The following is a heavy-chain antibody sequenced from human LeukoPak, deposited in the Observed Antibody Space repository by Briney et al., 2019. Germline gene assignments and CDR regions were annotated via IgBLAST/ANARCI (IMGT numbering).Heavy chain of an antibody. CDR3: ARAFGAERRAVAGTGLFDY. V-gene: IGHV4-39*07. CDR2: IYYSGST. J-gene: IGHJ4*02. CDR1: GGSISSSSYY. Sequence: PSETLSLTCTVSGGSISSSSYYWGWIRQPPGKGLEWIGSIYYSGSTYYNPSLKSRVTISVDRSKNQFSLKLSSVTAADTAVYYCARAFGAERRAVAGTGLFDYWGQGTLVTVSS. D-gene: IGHD6-19*01.